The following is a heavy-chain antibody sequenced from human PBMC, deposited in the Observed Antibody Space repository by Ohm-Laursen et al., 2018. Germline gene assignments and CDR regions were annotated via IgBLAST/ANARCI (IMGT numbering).Heavy chain of an antibody. J-gene: IGHJ4*02. D-gene: IGHD4-11*01. CDR1: GFTFSNST. CDR2: ISGSGGST. CDR3: AKRDVSNYHCFDS. V-gene: IGHV3-23*01. Sequence: GSLRLSCSASGFTFSNSTMGWVREAPGKGLEWVSGISGSGGSTDYADSVKGRFTISRDNSKNTLYLQMNSLRAEDTAVYYCAKRDVSNYHCFDSWGQGTLVTVSS.